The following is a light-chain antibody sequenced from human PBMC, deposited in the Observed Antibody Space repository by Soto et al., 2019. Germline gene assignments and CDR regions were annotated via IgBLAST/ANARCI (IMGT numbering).Light chain of an antibody. CDR3: NSYTGSSTPYV. CDR1: SSDVGGYNY. J-gene: IGLJ1*01. Sequence: QSVLTQPPSASGSPGQLVTISCTGTSSDVGGYNYVSWYQHHPGKAPKLIIYEVYKRPSGVPDRFSGSKSGNTAALTVSGLQAEDEADYYCNSYTGSSTPYVFGTGTRSPS. V-gene: IGLV2-8*01. CDR2: EVY.